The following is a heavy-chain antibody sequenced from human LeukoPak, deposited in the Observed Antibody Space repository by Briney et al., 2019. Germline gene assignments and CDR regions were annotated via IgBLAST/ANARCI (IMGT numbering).Heavy chain of an antibody. V-gene: IGHV3-7*05. CDR2: IKQDGSQK. Sequence: GGSLILSCAASGITFGSYWMSWVRQAPGKGLEWVATIKQDGSQKEYVDSVKGRFTISRDNAKNSLYLQMNSLRPEDTAVYYCARDPTVTNFHDAFDIWGQGTMVTVSS. J-gene: IGHJ3*02. D-gene: IGHD4-17*01. CDR1: GITFGSYW. CDR3: ARDPTVTNFHDAFDI.